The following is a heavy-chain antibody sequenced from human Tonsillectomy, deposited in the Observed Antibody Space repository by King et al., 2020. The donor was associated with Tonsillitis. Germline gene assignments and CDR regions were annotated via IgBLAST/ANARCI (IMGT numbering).Heavy chain of an antibody. CDR3: ASRGYVVVHT. CDR1: GDSISSSSYY. CDR2: IYYGGTT. J-gene: IGHJ5*02. Sequence: QLQESGPGLVKPSETLSLTCTVSGDSISSSSYYWAWIRQPPGKGLEWIGSIYYGGTTYYNPSLKSRVTISVDPSKNQFSLKVNSVSASDTAIYYCASRGYVVVHTWGQGTLVPVSS. V-gene: IGHV4-39*01. D-gene: IGHD2-21*01.